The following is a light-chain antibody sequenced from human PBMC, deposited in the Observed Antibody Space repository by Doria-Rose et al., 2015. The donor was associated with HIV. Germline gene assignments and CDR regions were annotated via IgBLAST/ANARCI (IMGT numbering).Light chain of an antibody. CDR2: DGS. CDR3: HQYGTSLT. CDR1: QSFSSTY. V-gene: IGKV3-20*01. Sequence: IVLTQSPGTLSLSPGERATLSCRASQSFSSTYLAWYQQKPGQAPSLLIYDGSTRATGIPDRFSASGSGTDFTLTINRLEPEDFALYYCHQYGTSLTFGQWTKVEI. J-gene: IGKJ1*01.